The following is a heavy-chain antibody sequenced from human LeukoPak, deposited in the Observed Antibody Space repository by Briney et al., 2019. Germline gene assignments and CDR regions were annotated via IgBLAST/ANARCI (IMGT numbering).Heavy chain of an antibody. D-gene: IGHD5-18*01. CDR3: ARLMRGYSYGFYDY. Sequence: PGRSLTLSCAASGFSFSNSAMHWVRQAPGKGLEWVALMSYGENDKFYADSVKGRFTISRDNSKNMVYLQMDSLRPDDTAVYYCARLMRGYSYGFYDYWGQGILVTVSS. V-gene: IGHV3-30*04. CDR1: GFSFSNSA. J-gene: IGHJ4*02. CDR2: MSYGENDK.